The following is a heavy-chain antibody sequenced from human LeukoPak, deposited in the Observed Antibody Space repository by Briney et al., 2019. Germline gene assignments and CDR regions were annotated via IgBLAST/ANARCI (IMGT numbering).Heavy chain of an antibody. D-gene: IGHD2-2*01. V-gene: IGHV4-39*07. CDR1: GGSISSSSYY. J-gene: IGHJ6*03. Sequence: SETLSLTCTVSGGSISSSSYYWGWIRQPPGKGLEWIGSIYYSGSTYYNPSLKSRVTISVDTSKNQFSLKLNSVTGADTAVYYCARSGPYCSSTSCYPSYYYYYTDVWGKGTTVTISS. CDR3: ARSGPYCSSTSCYPSYYYYYTDV. CDR2: IYYSGST.